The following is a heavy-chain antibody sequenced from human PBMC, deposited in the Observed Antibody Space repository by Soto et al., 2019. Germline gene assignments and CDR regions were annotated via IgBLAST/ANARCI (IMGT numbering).Heavy chain of an antibody. V-gene: IGHV3-30-3*01. CDR2: ISYDGSNK. J-gene: IGHJ4*02. D-gene: IGHD2-15*01. Sequence: GGSLRLSCAASGFTFSSYAMHWVRQAPGKGLEWVAVISYDGSNKYYADSVKGRFTISRDNSKNTLYLQMNSLRAEDTAVYYCARDFPYCSGGSCYSSFDYWGQGTLVTVSS. CDR1: GFTFSSYA. CDR3: ARDFPYCSGGSCYSSFDY.